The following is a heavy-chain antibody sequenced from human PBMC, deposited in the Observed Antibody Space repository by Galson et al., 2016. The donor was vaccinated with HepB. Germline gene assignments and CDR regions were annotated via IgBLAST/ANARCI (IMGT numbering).Heavy chain of an antibody. D-gene: IGHD4-17*01. CDR1: GFTFSSYS. J-gene: IGHJ5*02. V-gene: IGHV3-53*01. CDR3: ARDGNADSP. CDR2: IYSGGET. Sequence: SLRLSCAASGFTFSSYSMNWVRQAPGKGLEWVSLIYSGGETLYADSVKGRFTISRDHSKNTLYLQMNSLRVEDTAVYYCARDGNADSPWGQGTLVTVSS.